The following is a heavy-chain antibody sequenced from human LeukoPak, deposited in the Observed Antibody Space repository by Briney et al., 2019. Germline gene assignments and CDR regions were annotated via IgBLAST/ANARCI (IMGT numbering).Heavy chain of an antibody. CDR3: AREVGYSSSWYGRFDP. D-gene: IGHD6-13*01. CDR1: GYTFTGHY. V-gene: IGHV1-2*06. CDR2: INPNSGGT. Sequence: ASVKVSCKASGYTFTGHYMQWVRKAPGQGLEWMERINPNSGGTNYAQKFQGRVTMTRDTSISTAYMELTRLRYDDTAMYYCAREVGYSSSWYGRFDPWGQGTLVTVSS. J-gene: IGHJ5*01.